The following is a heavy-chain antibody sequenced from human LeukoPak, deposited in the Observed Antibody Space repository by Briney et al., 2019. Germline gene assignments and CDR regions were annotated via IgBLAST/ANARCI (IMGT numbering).Heavy chain of an antibody. V-gene: IGHV4-4*02. CDR2: IYYSGST. J-gene: IGHJ4*02. CDR1: GGSISSSNW. Sequence: SGTLSLTCAVSGGSISSSNWWSWVRQPPGKGLEWIGYIYYSGSTYYNPSLKSRVTISVDTSKNQFSLKLSSVTAADTAVYYCARGNYGSGSYYFDYWGQGTLVTVSS. D-gene: IGHD3-10*01. CDR3: ARGNYGSGSYYFDY.